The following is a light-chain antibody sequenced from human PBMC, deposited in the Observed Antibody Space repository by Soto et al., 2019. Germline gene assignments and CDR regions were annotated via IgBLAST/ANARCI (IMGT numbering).Light chain of an antibody. CDR3: QHYGGSVIT. J-gene: IGKJ5*01. Sequence: ENVLTQSPGTLSLSPGQRATLSCRASQSVSSNFLAWYQLKPGQPPRLLIYGASSRATGTSDRFSGSGSGTDFTLTISRLEPEDFVVYYCQHYGGSVITFGQGTRLEI. CDR1: QSVSSNF. V-gene: IGKV3-20*01. CDR2: GAS.